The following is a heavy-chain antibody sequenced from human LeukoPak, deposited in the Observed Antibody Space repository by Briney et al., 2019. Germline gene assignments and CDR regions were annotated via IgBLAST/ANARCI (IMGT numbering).Heavy chain of an antibody. V-gene: IGHV3-74*01. J-gene: IGHJ3*02. CDR3: ARDNLAAAGDDNFDI. CDR1: GFTFRNYW. Sequence: GGSLRLSCVASGFTFRNYWMHWVRQVPGKGPEWVSRINKDGSITNFADSVKGRFTISRDNAKNSLYLQMNSLRAEDTAIYYCARDNLAAAGDDNFDIWGQGTMVTVSS. D-gene: IGHD6-13*01. CDR2: INKDGSIT.